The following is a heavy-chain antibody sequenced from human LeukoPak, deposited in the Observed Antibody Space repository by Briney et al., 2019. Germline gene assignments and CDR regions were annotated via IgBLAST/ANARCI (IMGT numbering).Heavy chain of an antibody. J-gene: IGHJ5*02. D-gene: IGHD3-3*01. CDR1: GGSVSSGSYY. Sequence: SETLSLTCTVSGGSVSSGSYYWSWIRQPPGKGLEWIGYIYYSGSTNYNPSLKSRVTISVDTSKNQFSLKLSSVTAADTAVYYCARDQGYDFWSGYYGYNWFDPWGQGTLVTVSS. CDR2: IYYSGST. CDR3: ARDQGYDFWSGYYGYNWFDP. V-gene: IGHV4-61*01.